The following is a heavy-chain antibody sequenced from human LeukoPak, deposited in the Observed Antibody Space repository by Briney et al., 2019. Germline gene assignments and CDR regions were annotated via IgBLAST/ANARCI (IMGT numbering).Heavy chain of an antibody. J-gene: IGHJ4*02. CDR2: IKQDGSEK. Sequence: GGSLRLSCAASGFTFSSSWMSWVRQAPGKGLEWVANIKQDGSEKYYVDSVKGRFTVSRDNAKNSLYLQMNSLRAEDTAVYYCARHLAGLGSPFDYWGQGTLVTVSS. D-gene: IGHD2-2*03. V-gene: IGHV3-7*01. CDR1: GFTFSSSW. CDR3: ARHLAGLGSPFDY.